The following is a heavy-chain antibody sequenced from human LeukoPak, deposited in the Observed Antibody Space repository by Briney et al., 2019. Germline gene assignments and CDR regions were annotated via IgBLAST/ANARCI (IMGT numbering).Heavy chain of an antibody. CDR3: ARDSVDWFDP. Sequence: GGSLRLSCAASGLTFSSYEMNWVRQAPGKGLEWVSYISSSGSTIYYADSVKGRFTISRDNAKNSLYLQMNSLRAEDTAVYYCARDSVDWFDPWGQGTLVTVSS. CDR2: ISSSGSTI. J-gene: IGHJ5*02. V-gene: IGHV3-48*03. D-gene: IGHD5/OR15-5a*01. CDR1: GLTFSSYE.